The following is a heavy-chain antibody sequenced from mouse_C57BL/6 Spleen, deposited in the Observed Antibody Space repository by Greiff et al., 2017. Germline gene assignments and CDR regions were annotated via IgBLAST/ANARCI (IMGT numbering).Heavy chain of an antibody. CDR2: IYPGDGST. D-gene: IGHD3-2*02. J-gene: IGHJ3*01. Sequence: QVQLQQSGPELVKPGASVKLSCKASGYTFTSYDINWVQQRPGQGLAWIGWIYPGDGSTKYNEKFKGKATLTVDTSSSTAYMEHHSLTSEDSAVFYCARNNSGYVEAYWGQGTLVTVSA. V-gene: IGHV1-85*01. CDR1: GYTFTSYD. CDR3: ARNNSGYVEAY.